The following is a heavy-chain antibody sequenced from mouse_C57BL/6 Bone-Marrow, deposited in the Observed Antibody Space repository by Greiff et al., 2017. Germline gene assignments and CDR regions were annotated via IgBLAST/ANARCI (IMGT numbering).Heavy chain of an antibody. J-gene: IGHJ4*01. CDR3: ARGYDYDYAMDY. Sequence: VQLQQSGPELVKPGASVKISCKASGYSFTDYNMNWVKQSNGKSLDWIGVINPNYGTTSSNQKFKGKATLTVDQSSSPAYMQLNSLTSEDSAVYYCARGYDYDYAMDYWGQGTSVTVSS. CDR2: INPNYGTT. CDR1: GYSFTDYN. D-gene: IGHD2-4*01. V-gene: IGHV1-39*01.